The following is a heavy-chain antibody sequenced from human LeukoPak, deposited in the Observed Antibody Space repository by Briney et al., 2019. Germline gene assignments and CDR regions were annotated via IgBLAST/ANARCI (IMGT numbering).Heavy chain of an antibody. J-gene: IGHJ3*02. Sequence: XASXXTXXXXGISWVRQAPGQGLEWMGWISAYNGNTNYAQKLQGRVTMTTDTSTSTAYMELRSLRSDDTAVYYCARDGSLGADAFDIWGQGTMVTVSS. CDR3: ARDGSLGADAFDI. D-gene: IGHD1-26*01. CDR2: ISAYNGNT. CDR1: XXTXXXXG. V-gene: IGHV1-18*01.